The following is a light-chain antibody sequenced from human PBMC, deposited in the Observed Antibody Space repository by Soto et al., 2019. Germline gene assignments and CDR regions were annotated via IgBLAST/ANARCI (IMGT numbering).Light chain of an antibody. J-gene: IGLJ2*01. CDR3: QTWGTGHVV. V-gene: IGLV4-69*01. CDR2: LNSDGSH. Sequence: QPVLTQAPSASASLGASVKLTCTLSSGHSSYAIAWHQQQPEKGPRYLMKLNSDGSHSKGDGIPDRFSGSSSGAERYLTIASLQSEYEADYYCQTWGTGHVVFGGETKLTVL. CDR1: SGHSSYA.